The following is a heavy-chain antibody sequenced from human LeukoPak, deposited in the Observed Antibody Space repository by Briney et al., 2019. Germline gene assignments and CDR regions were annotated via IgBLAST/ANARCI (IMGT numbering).Heavy chain of an antibody. V-gene: IGHV3-74*01. J-gene: IGHJ4*02. CDR1: GFTFRNYW. D-gene: IGHD3-22*01. CDR2: INSDGSII. CDR3: ARGAYYDSSNTHDY. Sequence: GGSLRHSCAASGFTFRNYWMHWVRQVPGKGLVWVSRINSDGSIINYADSVKGRFTISRDNAKNTLNLQMNSLRAEDTAVYYCARGAYYDSSNTHDYWGQGTLVTVSS.